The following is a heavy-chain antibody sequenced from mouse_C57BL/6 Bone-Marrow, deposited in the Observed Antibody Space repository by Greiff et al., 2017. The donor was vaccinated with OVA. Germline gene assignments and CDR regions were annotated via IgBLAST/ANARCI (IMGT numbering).Heavy chain of an antibody. CDR3: ARDAEGYGSSPFAY. J-gene: IGHJ3*01. CDR2: SRNKANDYTT. Sequence: EVMLVESGGGLVQSGRSLRLSCATSGFTFSDFYMEWVRQAPGKGLEWIAASRNKANDYTTEYSASVKGRFIVSRDTSQSILYLQMNALRAEDTAIYYCARDAEGYGSSPFAYWGQGTLVTVSA. CDR1: GFTFSDFY. D-gene: IGHD1-1*01. V-gene: IGHV7-1*01.